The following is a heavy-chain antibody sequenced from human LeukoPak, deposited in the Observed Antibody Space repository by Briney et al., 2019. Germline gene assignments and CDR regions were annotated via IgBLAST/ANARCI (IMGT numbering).Heavy chain of an antibody. Sequence: ASVKVSCKASGYPFTGYYMHCVPQAPGQGLEWIPWINPNSGGRNYAQKFHGRVTMTRDTSISTAYMELSRLRSDDTAVFFFTQETAYEILTGYYFDYWGQGTLVTVSS. CDR2: INPNSGGR. J-gene: IGHJ4*02. CDR1: GYPFTGYY. D-gene: IGHD3-9*01. V-gene: IGHV1-2*02. CDR3: TQETAYEILTGYYFDY.